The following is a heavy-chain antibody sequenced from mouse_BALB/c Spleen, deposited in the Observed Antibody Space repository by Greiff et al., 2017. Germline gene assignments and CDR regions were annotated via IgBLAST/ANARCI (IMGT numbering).Heavy chain of an antibody. CDR2: IRNKANGYTT. Sequence: EVKLMESGGGLVQPGGSLRLSCATSGFTFTDYYMSWVRQPPGKALEWLGFIRNKANGYTTEYSASVKGRFTISRDNSQSILYLQMNTLRAEDSATYYCARGNGYYGNYVWYFDVWGAGTTVTVSS. J-gene: IGHJ1*01. V-gene: IGHV7-3*02. CDR1: GFTFTDYY. CDR3: ARGNGYYGNYVWYFDV. D-gene: IGHD2-1*01.